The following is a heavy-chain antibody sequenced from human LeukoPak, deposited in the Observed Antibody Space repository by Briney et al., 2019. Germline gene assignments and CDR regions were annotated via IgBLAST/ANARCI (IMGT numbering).Heavy chain of an antibody. CDR2: INGDGSRT. V-gene: IGHV3-74*01. J-gene: IGHJ3*02. CDR3: ARVAVGGTRAFDI. CDR1: GFTLSSYW. Sequence: GRSLRLSCAASGFTLSSYWMHWVRQAPGKGLVWVSHINGDGSRTDYADSVKGRFTISRDNAKNTLYLQMNSLRAEDTAVYYCARVAVGGTRAFDIWGQGTTVTVSS. D-gene: IGHD6-19*01.